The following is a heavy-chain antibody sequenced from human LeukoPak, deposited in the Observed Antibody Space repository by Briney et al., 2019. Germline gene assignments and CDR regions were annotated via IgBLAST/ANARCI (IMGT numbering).Heavy chain of an antibody. Sequence: SETLSLTCTVSGGSISSSSYYWGWIRQPPGTGLEWIGSIYYSGSTYYNPSLKSRVTISVDTSKNQFSLKLSSVTAADTAVYYCARVDYDILTGYYPDYWGQGTLVTVSS. CDR1: GGSISSSSYY. V-gene: IGHV4-39*07. D-gene: IGHD3-9*01. J-gene: IGHJ4*02. CDR3: ARVDYDILTGYYPDY. CDR2: IYYSGST.